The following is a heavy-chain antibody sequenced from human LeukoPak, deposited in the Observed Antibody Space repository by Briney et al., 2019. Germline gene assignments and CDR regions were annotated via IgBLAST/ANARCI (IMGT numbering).Heavy chain of an antibody. J-gene: IGHJ5*02. Sequence: PGGSLRLSCVASGFTFSDYYMHWVRQAPGKGLLWISHINGDGSRTGYADSVKGRFTISRDNAKNILYLQMNSLRAEDTAVYYCSRGTYPYSSDTWGQGALVTVSS. D-gene: IGHD3-10*01. CDR3: SRGTYPYSSDT. CDR1: GFTFSDYY. V-gene: IGHV3-74*01. CDR2: INGDGSRT.